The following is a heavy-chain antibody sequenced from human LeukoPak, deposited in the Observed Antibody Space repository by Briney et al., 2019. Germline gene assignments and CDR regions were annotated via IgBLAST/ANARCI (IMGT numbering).Heavy chain of an antibody. V-gene: IGHV1-8*02. D-gene: IGHD2-21*02. J-gene: IGHJ4*02. CDR3: ARSDLCDY. CDR2: MNPNSGNT. Sequence: ASVKVSCKASGGTFISYAISWVRQAPGQGLEWMGWMNPNSGNTGYAQKFQGRVAVTRNTSISTAYMELSSLRSEDTAVYYCARSDLCDYWGQGTLVTVSS. CDR1: GGTFISYA.